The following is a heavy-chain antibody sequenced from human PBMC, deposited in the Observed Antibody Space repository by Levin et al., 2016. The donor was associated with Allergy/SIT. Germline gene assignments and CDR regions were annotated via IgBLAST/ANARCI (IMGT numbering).Heavy chain of an antibody. CDR2: IYWNDDK. D-gene: IGHD3-16*01. CDR3: AHSASVSDYIWGRLLADY. V-gene: IGHV2-5*01. CDR1: GFSLSTNGVG. J-gene: IGHJ4*02. Sequence: SGPTLVKPTQTLTLTCTFSGFSLSTNGVGVGWIRQPPGKALEWLALIYWNDDKRYSPSLKSRLTITKDTSKNQVVLTMTNMDPVDTATYYCAHSASVSDYIWGRLLADYWGQGTLVTVSS.